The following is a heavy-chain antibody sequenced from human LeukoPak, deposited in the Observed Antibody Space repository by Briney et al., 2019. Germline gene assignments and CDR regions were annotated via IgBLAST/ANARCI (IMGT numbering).Heavy chain of an antibody. V-gene: IGHV1-69*04. CDR3: ARTYFRYGMDV. J-gene: IGHJ6*02. Sequence: SVKVSCKASGGTFSSYAISWVRQAPGQGLEWMGRIIPILGIANYAQKFQGRVTMTRNTSISTAYMELSSLRSEDTAVYYCARTYFRYGMDVWGQGTTVTVSS. CDR1: GGTFSSYA. CDR2: IIPILGIA. D-gene: IGHD3-10*01.